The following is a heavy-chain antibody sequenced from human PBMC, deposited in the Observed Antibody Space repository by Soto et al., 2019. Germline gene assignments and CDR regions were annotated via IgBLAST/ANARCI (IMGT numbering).Heavy chain of an antibody. Sequence: QVQLVQSGAEVKKPGSSVKVSCKASGGTFSSYTISWVRQAPGQGLEWMGRIIPILGIANYAQKFQGRVTITADKSTSTAYMELSSLISEDTAVYYCARVLASDILTGYPNWFDPWGQGTLVTVSS. CDR2: IIPILGIA. D-gene: IGHD3-9*01. V-gene: IGHV1-69*02. J-gene: IGHJ5*02. CDR3: ARVLASDILTGYPNWFDP. CDR1: GGTFSSYT.